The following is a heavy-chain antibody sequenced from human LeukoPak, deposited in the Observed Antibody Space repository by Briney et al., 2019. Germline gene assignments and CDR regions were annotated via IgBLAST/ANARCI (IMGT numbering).Heavy chain of an antibody. J-gene: IGHJ5*02. Sequence: PETLSLTCTVSGGSISSYYWSWIRQPAGKGLEWIGRIYTTGNTNYNPSLKSRVTMSIDTSKKQFSLKLSSVTAADTAVYYCARGKYYYDSNSSYRYFDPWGQGTLVTVSS. D-gene: IGHD3-22*01. CDR2: IYTTGNT. V-gene: IGHV4-4*07. CDR3: ARGKYYYDSNSSYRYFDP. CDR1: GGSISSYY.